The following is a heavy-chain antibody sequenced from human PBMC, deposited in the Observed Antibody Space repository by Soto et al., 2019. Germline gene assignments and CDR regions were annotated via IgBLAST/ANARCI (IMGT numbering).Heavy chain of an antibody. CDR1: GGTFSDST. V-gene: IGHV1-69*01. J-gene: IGHJ6*02. CDR3: ARNGTITGNSYVMDV. CDR2: IIPIFDTA. D-gene: IGHD1-1*01. Sequence: QVQLVQSGAELRKPGSSVKVSCKASGGTFSDSTINWVRQAPGQRLEWMGGIIPIFDTANYAEKFQGRVTITADESTSTSFMEVSSLRSEDTAVYYCARNGTITGNSYVMDVWGQGTMVTVSS.